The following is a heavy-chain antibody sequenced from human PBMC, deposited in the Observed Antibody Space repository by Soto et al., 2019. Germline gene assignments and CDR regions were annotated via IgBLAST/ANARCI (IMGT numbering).Heavy chain of an antibody. Sequence: PGGSLRLSCAASGFTFSDYYMSWIHQAPGKGLEWVSYISSSGSSIYYADSVKGRFTISRDNAKNSLYLQMDSLRDEDTAVYYCARGRGKTDAFDIWGQGTMVTVSS. CDR3: ARGRGKTDAFDI. CDR2: ISSSGSSI. J-gene: IGHJ3*02. D-gene: IGHD3-10*01. V-gene: IGHV3-11*01. CDR1: GFTFSDYY.